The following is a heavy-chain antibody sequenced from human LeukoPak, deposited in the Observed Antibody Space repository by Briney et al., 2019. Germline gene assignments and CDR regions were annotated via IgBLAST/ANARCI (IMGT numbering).Heavy chain of an antibody. Sequence: GGSLRLSCAASGFTFSSYAMHWVRQAPGKGLEWVAVISYDGSNKYYADSVKGRFTISRDNSKNTLYLQMNSLRAEDTAVYYCAKERSASYYYDSSGYSNYNFDYLGQGTLVTISS. CDR1: GFTFSSYA. CDR2: ISYDGSNK. CDR3: AKERSASYYYDSSGYSNYNFDY. J-gene: IGHJ4*02. V-gene: IGHV3-30-3*01. D-gene: IGHD3-22*01.